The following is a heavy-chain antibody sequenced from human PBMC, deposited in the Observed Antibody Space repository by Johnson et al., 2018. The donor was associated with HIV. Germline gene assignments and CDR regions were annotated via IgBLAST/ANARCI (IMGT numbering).Heavy chain of an antibody. CDR2: ISYDGSNK. V-gene: IGHV3-30*19. Sequence: QVQLVESGGGVVQPGRSLRLSCAASGFNFSGYAMHWVRQAPGKGLEWVAVISYDGSNKYYADSVKGRFTISRDNSKNTLYLQMNSLRAEDTAVYYCARGTPWDAFDIWGQGTMVTVSS. CDR3: ARGTPWDAFDI. J-gene: IGHJ3*02. CDR1: GFNFSGYA.